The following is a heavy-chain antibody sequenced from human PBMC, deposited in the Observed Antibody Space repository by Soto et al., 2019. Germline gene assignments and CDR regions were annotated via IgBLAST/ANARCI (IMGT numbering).Heavy chain of an antibody. CDR3: ARVKLEYVTGMDV. V-gene: IGHV4-31*03. J-gene: IGHJ6*02. D-gene: IGHD2-21*02. Sequence: PSETQSLTCTVSGGPITNYWSWIRQHPGKGLEWIGYIYDSGSTYYNPSLKSRVTMSLDTSKNQLSLKLTSVTAADTAVYYCARVKLEYVTGMDVWGQGNTVTVSS. CDR2: IYDSGST. CDR1: GGPITNY.